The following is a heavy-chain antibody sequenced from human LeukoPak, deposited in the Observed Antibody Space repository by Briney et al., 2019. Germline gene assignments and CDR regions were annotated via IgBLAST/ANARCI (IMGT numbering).Heavy chain of an antibody. CDR2: IYYSGST. J-gene: IGHJ4*02. D-gene: IGHD5-24*01. V-gene: IGHV4-39*07. CDR3: ARVRRDGYNSPDY. Sequence: SETLSLTCTVSGGSISGSSYYWGWIRQPPGKGLEWIGSIYYSGSTYYNPSLKSRVTISVDTSKNQFSLKLSSVTAADTAVYYCARVRRDGYNSPDYWGQGTLVPVSS. CDR1: GGSISGSSYY.